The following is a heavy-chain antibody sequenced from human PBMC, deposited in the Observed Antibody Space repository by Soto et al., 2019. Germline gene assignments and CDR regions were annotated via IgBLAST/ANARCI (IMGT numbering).Heavy chain of an antibody. CDR3: ARRGSSSSRGYFDY. J-gene: IGHJ4*02. V-gene: IGHV4-39*01. CDR2: IYYSGST. CDR1: GGSISSSSYY. Sequence: SETLSLTCTVSGGSISSSSYYWVWIRQPPGKGLELIGSIYYSGSTYYNPSLKSRVTISVDTSKNQFSLKLSSVTAADTAVYYCARRGSSSSRGYFDYWGQGTLVTVSS. D-gene: IGHD6-6*01.